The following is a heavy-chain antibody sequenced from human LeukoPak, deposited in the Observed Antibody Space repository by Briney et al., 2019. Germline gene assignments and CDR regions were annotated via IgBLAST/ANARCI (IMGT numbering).Heavy chain of an antibody. CDR3: ARDIVVVAAAMGFFDY. CDR1: GGSISSSSYY. CDR2: IYYSRNT. V-gene: IGHV4-39*07. Sequence: SETLSLTCAVSGGSISSSSYYWGCLRPPPGKGLEWIGSIYYSRNTYYNPSLKSRVTISVDTSKNQFSLKLSSVTAADTAVYYCARDIVVVAAAMGFFDYWGEGTLVTVSS. J-gene: IGHJ4*02. D-gene: IGHD2-2*01.